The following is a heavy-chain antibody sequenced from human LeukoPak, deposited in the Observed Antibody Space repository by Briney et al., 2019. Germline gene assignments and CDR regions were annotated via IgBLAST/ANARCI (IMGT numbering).Heavy chain of an antibody. V-gene: IGHV4-34*01. CDR2: INHSGST. CDR1: GGSFSGYY. D-gene: IGHD5-18*01. CDR3: ARGPYKSGYSYGPALRFFDY. Sequence: PSETLSLTCAVYGGSFSGYYWSSIRQPPGKGLEWIGEINHSGSTNYNPSLKSRVTISVDTSKNQFSLKLSSVTAADTAVYYCARGPYKSGYSYGPALRFFDYWGQGTLVTVSS. J-gene: IGHJ4*02.